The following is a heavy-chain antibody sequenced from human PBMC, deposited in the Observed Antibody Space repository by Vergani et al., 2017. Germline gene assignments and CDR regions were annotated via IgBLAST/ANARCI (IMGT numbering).Heavy chain of an antibody. D-gene: IGHD2-8*02. CDR3: AKGKAATRVLNWFDP. V-gene: IGHV3-7*01. CDR1: GFTFSSYW. Sequence: EVQLVESGGGLVQPGGSLRLSCAASGFTFSSYWMSWVRQAPGKGLEWVANIKQDGSDKYYVDSVKGRFTISRDNAKNSLYLQMNSLRAEDTALYYCAKGKAATRVLNWFDPWGQGTLVTVSS. J-gene: IGHJ5*02. CDR2: IKQDGSDK.